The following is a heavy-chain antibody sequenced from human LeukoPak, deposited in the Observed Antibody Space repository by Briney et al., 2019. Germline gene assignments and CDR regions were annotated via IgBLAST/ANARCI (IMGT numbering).Heavy chain of an antibody. V-gene: IGHV1-18*01. D-gene: IGHD4-17*01. CDR3: ARDLYGDSVWYSSYYYYYMDV. J-gene: IGHJ6*03. CDR2: ISTYNGNT. CDR1: GYTLTSFG. Sequence: ASVKVSCKASGYTLTSFGITWVRQAPGQGLEWMGWISTYNGNTNYAQKFQGRVTMTTDTSTSTAYMELRSLRSDDTAVYYCARDLYGDSVWYSSYYYYYMDVWGKGTTVTVSS.